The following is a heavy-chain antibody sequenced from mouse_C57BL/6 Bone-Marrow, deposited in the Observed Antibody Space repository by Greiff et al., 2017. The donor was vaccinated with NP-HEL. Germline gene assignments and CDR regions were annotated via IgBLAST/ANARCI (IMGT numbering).Heavy chain of an antibody. D-gene: IGHD1-1*01. CDR1: GYTFTGYW. J-gene: IGHJ3*01. CDR3: ASKSPAYGSSQFAY. Sequence: QVQLQQSGAELMKPGASVKLSCKATGYTFTGYWIEWVKQRPGHGLEWIGEILPGSGSTNYNEKFKGKATFTADTSSNTAYMQLSSLTTEDSAIYYCASKSPAYGSSQFAYWGQGTLVTVSA. V-gene: IGHV1-9*01. CDR2: ILPGSGST.